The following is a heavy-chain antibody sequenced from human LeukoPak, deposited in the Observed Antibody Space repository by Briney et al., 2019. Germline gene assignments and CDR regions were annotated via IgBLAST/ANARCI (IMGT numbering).Heavy chain of an antibody. CDR2: IYYSGST. J-gene: IGHJ5*02. CDR3: ARVFSYPLRAPFYP. D-gene: IGHD3-3*01. CDR1: GGSFSGYY. V-gene: IGHV4-59*01. Sequence: PSETLSLTCAVSGGSFSGYYWSWLRQPPGKGLEGIGYIYYSGSTNYNPSLTSRVTISVDMSKNQFSLKLSSVTAAATAVYCCARVFSYPLRAPFYPWGQGTLVTVSS.